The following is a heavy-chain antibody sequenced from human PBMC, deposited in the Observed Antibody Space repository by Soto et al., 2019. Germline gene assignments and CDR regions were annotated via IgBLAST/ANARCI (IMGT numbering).Heavy chain of an antibody. Sequence: PSETLSLTCTVSGGSISSYYWSWIRQPPGKGLEWIGYIYYSGSTNYNPSLKSRVTISVDTSKNQFSLKLSSVTAADTAVYYCARDRRYCSSTSCYERYEYYYYYMDVWGKGTTVTVSS. D-gene: IGHD2-2*01. J-gene: IGHJ6*03. CDR2: IYYSGST. CDR1: GGSISSYY. V-gene: IGHV4-59*01. CDR3: ARDRRYCSSTSCYERYEYYYYYMDV.